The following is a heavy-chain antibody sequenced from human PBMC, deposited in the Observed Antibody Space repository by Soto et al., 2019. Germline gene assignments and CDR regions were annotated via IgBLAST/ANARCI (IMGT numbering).Heavy chain of an antibody. Sequence: PGGSLRLSCAASGFTFSSYAMSWVRQAPGKGLEWVSAISGSGGSTYYADSVKGRFTISRDNSKNTLYLQMNSLRAEDTAVYYCAKDLRPHYGDYVGTIDYWGQGTLVTVSS. CDR2: ISGSGGST. V-gene: IGHV3-23*01. D-gene: IGHD4-17*01. J-gene: IGHJ4*02. CDR1: GFTFSSYA. CDR3: AKDLRPHYGDYVGTIDY.